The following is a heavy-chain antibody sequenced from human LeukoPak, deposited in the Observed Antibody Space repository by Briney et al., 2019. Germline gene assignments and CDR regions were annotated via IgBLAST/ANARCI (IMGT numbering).Heavy chain of an antibody. CDR2: INHSGST. Sequence: SETLSLTCAVYGGSFSGYYWSWIRQPPGKGLEWIGEINHSGSTNYNPSLKSRVTISVDTSKNQFSLKLSSVTAADTAVYYCARRKEYSGYDRAFDYWGQGTLVTVSS. CDR1: GGSFSGYY. CDR3: ARRKEYSGYDRAFDY. J-gene: IGHJ4*02. V-gene: IGHV4-34*01. D-gene: IGHD5-12*01.